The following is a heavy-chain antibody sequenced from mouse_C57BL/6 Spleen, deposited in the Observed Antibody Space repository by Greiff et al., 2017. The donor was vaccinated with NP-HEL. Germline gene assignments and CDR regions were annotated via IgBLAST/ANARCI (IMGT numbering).Heavy chain of an antibody. CDR3: TRTELTGDYYAMDY. CDR2: IDPDSGGT. V-gene: IGHV1-15*01. D-gene: IGHD4-1*01. Sequence: VQLQQSGAELVRPGASVSLSCKASGYTFTDYEMHWVKQSPVHGLEWIGAIDPDSGGTASNQKFKGKAILTADKSSSTAYMELRSLTSEDSAVYYCTRTELTGDYYAMDYWGQGTTGTVSS. CDR1: GYTFTDYE. J-gene: IGHJ4*01.